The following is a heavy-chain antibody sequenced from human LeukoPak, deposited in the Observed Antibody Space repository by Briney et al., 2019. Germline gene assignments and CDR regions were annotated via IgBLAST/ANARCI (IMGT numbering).Heavy chain of an antibody. Sequence: PGGPLTLSCKASGFTFNKYAMNWVRQAPGKGLEWVSTISGRGVSTYYADSVKGRFTISRDNSKNTLYLQMKSLRVEDTAVYSCAKDQKSSYYYDTSGYTSPPFDQWGQGTLVTVSS. V-gene: IGHV3-23*01. D-gene: IGHD3-22*01. CDR3: AKDQKSSYYYDTSGYTSPPFDQ. J-gene: IGHJ4*02. CDR2: ISGRGVST. CDR1: GFTFNKYA.